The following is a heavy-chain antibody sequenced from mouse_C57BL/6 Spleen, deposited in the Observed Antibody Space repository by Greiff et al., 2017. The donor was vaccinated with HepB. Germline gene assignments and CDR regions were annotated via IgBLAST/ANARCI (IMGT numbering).Heavy chain of an antibody. J-gene: IGHJ4*01. CDR2: IWGVGST. CDR3: ARSDYEGDAMDY. D-gene: IGHD2-4*01. CDR1: GFSLTSYG. Sequence: QVQLQQSGPGLVAPSQSLSITCTVSGFSLTSYGVDWVRQSPGKGLEWLGVIWGVGSTNYNSALKSRLSISKDNSKSQVFLKMNSLQTDDTAMYYCARSDYEGDAMDYWGQGTSVTVSS. V-gene: IGHV2-6*01.